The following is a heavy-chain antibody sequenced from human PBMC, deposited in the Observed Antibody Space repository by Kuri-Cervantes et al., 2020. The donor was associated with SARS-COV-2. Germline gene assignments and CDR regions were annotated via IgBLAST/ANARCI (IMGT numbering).Heavy chain of an antibody. D-gene: IGHD1-26*01. CDR3: ARDESGSFDGSAFDV. CDR2: ISSTRSYI. V-gene: IGHV3-21*01. CDR1: GFTLSNYG. Sequence: GESLKISCAASGFTLSNYGMNWVRQAPGKGLEWVSSISSTRSYIYCADSLKGRFTISRDNVKNSLYLQMNSLRAEDTAVYYCARDESGSFDGSAFDVWGQGTMVTVSS. J-gene: IGHJ3*01.